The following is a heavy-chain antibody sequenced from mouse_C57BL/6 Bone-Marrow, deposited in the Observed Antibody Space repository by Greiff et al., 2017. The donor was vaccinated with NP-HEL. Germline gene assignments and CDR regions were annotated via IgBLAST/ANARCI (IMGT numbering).Heavy chain of an antibody. D-gene: IGHD1-1*01. CDR3: ARRGVYYGEAWFAY. Sequence: EVQLQQSGPELVKPGASVKISCKASGYTFTDYYMNWVKQSHGKSLEWIGDINPNNGGTSYNQKFKGKATLTVDKSSSTAYMELRSLTSEDSAVYYCARRGVYYGEAWFAYWGQGTLVTVSA. V-gene: IGHV1-26*01. CDR1: GYTFTDYY. CDR2: INPNNGGT. J-gene: IGHJ3*01.